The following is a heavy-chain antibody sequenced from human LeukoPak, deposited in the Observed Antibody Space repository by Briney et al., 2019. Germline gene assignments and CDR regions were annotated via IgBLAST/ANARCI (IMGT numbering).Heavy chain of an antibody. CDR2: MNPNSGNT. J-gene: IGHJ6*03. V-gene: IGHV1-8*01. CDR1: GYTFTSYD. D-gene: IGHD4-17*01. CDR3: ARGHMTTVTTGYYYYYYYMDV. Sequence: ASVNVSCTASGYTFTSYDINWVRQATGQGLEWMGWMNPNSGNTGYAQKFQGRVTMTRNTSISTAYMELSSLRSEDTAVYYCARGHMTTVTTGYYYYYYYMDVWGKGTTVTVSS.